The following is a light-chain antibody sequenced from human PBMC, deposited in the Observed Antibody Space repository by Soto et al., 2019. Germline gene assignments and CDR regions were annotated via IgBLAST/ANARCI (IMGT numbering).Light chain of an antibody. Sequence: QSALAQPASVSGSPGQSITISCSGTSSDIGAYDHVAWFQQFPGKTPKLVIYSVSNRPSGVSYRFSGSKSGNTASLTISGLQAEDEADYYCISYTVSRSYVFGPGTKVTVL. CDR3: ISYTVSRSYV. CDR1: SSDIGAYDH. CDR2: SVS. J-gene: IGLJ1*01. V-gene: IGLV2-14*01.